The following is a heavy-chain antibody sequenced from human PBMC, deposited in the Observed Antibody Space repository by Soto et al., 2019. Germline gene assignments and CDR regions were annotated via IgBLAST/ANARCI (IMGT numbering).Heavy chain of an antibody. J-gene: IGHJ4*02. V-gene: IGHV1-18*01. Sequence: QVQLVQSEGELRQPGASVTVSCRASGYTFTSYGIIWVRQAPGQGLEWMGYISPNSGATTYAQNLQGRPTLTTDTATSTAYMELRSLSSDDSAIYYCVREMWTRSGPQNVFDYWGLRALVTVSS. D-gene: IGHD6-25*01. CDR2: ISPNSGAT. CDR1: GYTFTSYG. CDR3: VREMWTRSGPQNVFDY.